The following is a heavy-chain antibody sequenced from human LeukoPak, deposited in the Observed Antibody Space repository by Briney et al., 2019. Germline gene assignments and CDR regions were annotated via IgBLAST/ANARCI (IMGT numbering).Heavy chain of an antibody. CDR2: INHSGST. CDR3: ARGARKVPAATTPGYYYGMDV. V-gene: IGHV4-34*01. J-gene: IGHJ6*02. D-gene: IGHD2-2*01. CDR1: GGSFSGYY. Sequence: AETLSLTCAVYGGSFSGYYWSWIRQPPGKGLEWIGEINHSGSTNYNPSLKSRVTISVDTSKNQFSLKLSSVTAADTAVYYCARGARKVPAATTPGYYYGMDVWGQGTTVTVSS.